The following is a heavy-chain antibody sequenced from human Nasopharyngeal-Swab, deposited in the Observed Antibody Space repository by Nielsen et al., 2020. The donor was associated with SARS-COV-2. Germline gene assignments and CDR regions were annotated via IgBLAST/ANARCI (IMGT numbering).Heavy chain of an antibody. CDR3: ARDYGGNLGD. V-gene: IGHV3-23*01. D-gene: IGHD4-23*01. Sequence: GESLKISCAASAFTFTNYAMNWVRQAPGRGLEWVSSISGSGTSTYYADSVRGRFTISRDNSKNTLYLQMNSLRAEDTAVYYCARDYGGNLGDWGQGTLVTVSS. CDR2: ISGSGTST. J-gene: IGHJ4*02. CDR1: AFTFTNYA.